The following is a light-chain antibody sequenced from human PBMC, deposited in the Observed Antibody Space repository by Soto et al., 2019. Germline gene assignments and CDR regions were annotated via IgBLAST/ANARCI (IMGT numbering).Light chain of an antibody. Sequence: EIVMTQSPATLSVSPGERVTLSCRASRSVRSDLAWYQQKLGQTPRLLIFGASTRATGIPARFSGSGSGTEFTLTISRLAPEDFAVYYCQQYGSSPETFGQGTKVEIK. CDR2: GAS. J-gene: IGKJ1*01. V-gene: IGKV3-15*01. CDR3: QQYGSSPET. CDR1: RSVRSD.